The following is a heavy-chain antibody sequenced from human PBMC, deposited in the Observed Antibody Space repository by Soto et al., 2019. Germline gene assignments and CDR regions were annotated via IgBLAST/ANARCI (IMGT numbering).Heavy chain of an antibody. J-gene: IGHJ3*01. CDR1: GFTFTNYA. CDR2: ISSSGNGT. D-gene: IGHD3-10*01. V-gene: IGHV3-23*01. CDR3: AKRFFGSGSPPGAFDV. Sequence: SGGSLRLSCAASGFTFTNYAMNWVRQAPGKGPEWVSFISSSGNGTYYADSVKGRFTISRDNSKNTLYLQMNNLRAEDTAIYYCAKRFFGSGSPPGAFDVWGQGTMVTVSS.